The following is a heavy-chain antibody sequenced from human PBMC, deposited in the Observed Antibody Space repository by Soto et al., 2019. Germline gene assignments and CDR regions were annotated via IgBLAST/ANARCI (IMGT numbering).Heavy chain of an antibody. CDR2: INPSGGST. CDR3: ARASELTFGGVIVIPGVFDY. D-gene: IGHD3-16*02. CDR1: GYTFTSYY. J-gene: IGHJ4*02. Sequence: QVQLVQSGAEVKKPGASVKVSCKASGYTFTSYYMHWVRQAPGQGLEWMGIINPSGGSTSYAQKFQGRVTMTRDTTTSTVYIELSRLRSEATAVYYCARASELTFGGVIVIPGVFDYWGQGPLDTVSS. V-gene: IGHV1-46*03.